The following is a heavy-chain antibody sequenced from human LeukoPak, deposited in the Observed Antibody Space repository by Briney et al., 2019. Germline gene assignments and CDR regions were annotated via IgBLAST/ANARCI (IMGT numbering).Heavy chain of an antibody. CDR2: ISSSSSTI. CDR1: GFTFSSYS. Sequence: ETGGSLRLSCAASGFTFSSYSMNWVRQAPGKGLEWVSYISSSSSTIYYADSVKGRFTISRDNAKNSLSLQMNNLRAEDTALYYCGKDVSWGVVGAANEWGQGTLVTVSS. D-gene: IGHD1-26*01. V-gene: IGHV3-48*04. J-gene: IGHJ4*02. CDR3: GKDVSWGVVGAANE.